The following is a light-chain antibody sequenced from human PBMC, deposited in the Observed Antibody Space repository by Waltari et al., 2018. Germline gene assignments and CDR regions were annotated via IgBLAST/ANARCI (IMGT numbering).Light chain of an antibody. CDR1: QDISRW. Sequence: DIQMPQSPSSVSASVGDRVTITCRASQDISRWLAWYQQKPGKPPKLLIYAASSLQSGVPSRFSGGGSGTHFTLTISSLQPEDFATYYCQQANSFSLSFGGGTKVEI. CDR3: QQANSFSLS. J-gene: IGKJ4*01. V-gene: IGKV1-12*01. CDR2: AAS.